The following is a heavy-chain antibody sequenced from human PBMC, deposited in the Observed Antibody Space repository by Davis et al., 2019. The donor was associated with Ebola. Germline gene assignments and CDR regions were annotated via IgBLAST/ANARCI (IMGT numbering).Heavy chain of an antibody. D-gene: IGHD6-13*01. V-gene: IGHV3-9*01. Sequence: PGGSLRLSCAASGFTFDDYAMHWVRQAPGKGLEWVSGISWNSGSIGYADSVKGRFTISRDNAKNSLYLQMNSLRAEDTALYYCAKDMRWDAAAAGIFDYWGQGTLVTVSS. CDR3: AKDMRWDAAAAGIFDY. CDR2: ISWNSGSI. J-gene: IGHJ4*02. CDR1: GFTFDDYA.